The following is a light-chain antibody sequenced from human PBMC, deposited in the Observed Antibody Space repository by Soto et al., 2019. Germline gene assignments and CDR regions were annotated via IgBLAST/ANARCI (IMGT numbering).Light chain of an antibody. V-gene: IGLV2-14*01. CDR1: SSDVGGYNY. J-gene: IGLJ1*01. CDR2: DVS. CDR3: SSYTSSSTRG. Sequence: QSALTQPASVSGSPGQSITISCTGTSSDVGGYNYVSWYQQHPGKAPKLMIYDVSNRPSGVSNRFSGSKSGNTASLTISGLQAEDEADYYCSSYTSSSTRGFGTGTKSPS.